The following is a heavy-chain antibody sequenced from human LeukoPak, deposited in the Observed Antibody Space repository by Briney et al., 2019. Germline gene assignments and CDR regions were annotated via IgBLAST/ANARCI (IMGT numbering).Heavy chain of an antibody. CDR1: GFTFSSYW. D-gene: IGHD1-26*01. Sequence: PGGSLRLSCGASGFTFSSYWVHWVRQAPGKGLEWVARINSDGSTINHADSVRGRFTISRDNDENTLYLQMSSLRAEDTAIYFCARAAYYRFDYWGQGTLVTVSS. V-gene: IGHV3-74*01. CDR3: ARAAYYRFDY. CDR2: INSDGSTI. J-gene: IGHJ4*02.